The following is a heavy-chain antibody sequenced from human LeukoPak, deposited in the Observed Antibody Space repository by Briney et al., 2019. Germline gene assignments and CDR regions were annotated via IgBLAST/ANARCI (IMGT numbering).Heavy chain of an antibody. CDR3: ARDTLRITIFGVVPGAFDI. CDR2: IWYDGSNK. Sequence: GGSLRLSCAASGFTFSSYGMHWVRQAPGKGLEWVAVIWYDGSNKYYADSVKGRFTISRDNSKNTLYLQMNSLRAEDTAVYYCARDTLRITIFGVVPGAFDIWGQGTMVTVSS. J-gene: IGHJ3*02. D-gene: IGHD3-3*01. CDR1: GFTFSSYG. V-gene: IGHV3-33*01.